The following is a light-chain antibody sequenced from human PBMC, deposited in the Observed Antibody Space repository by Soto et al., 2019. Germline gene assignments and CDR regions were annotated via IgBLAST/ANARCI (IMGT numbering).Light chain of an antibody. CDR1: GSNIGENA. Sequence: QLVLTQPPSASGTPGQTVTISCSGSGSNIGENAVNWYQHLPGTAPQLLIYSNALRPSGVPHRFSGSKSGTAGSLAISGLQSEDEARYYCAAWDDSLKAMLFGGGTKLTVL. CDR2: SNA. CDR3: AAWDDSLKAML. J-gene: IGLJ3*02. V-gene: IGLV1-44*01.